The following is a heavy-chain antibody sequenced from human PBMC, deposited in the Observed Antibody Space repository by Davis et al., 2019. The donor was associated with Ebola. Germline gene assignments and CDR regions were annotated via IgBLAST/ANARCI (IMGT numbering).Heavy chain of an antibody. D-gene: IGHD2-15*01. J-gene: IGHJ6*02. V-gene: IGHV1-46*01. CDR1: GYTFTSYY. CDR3: ARRLYCGGGSCYEYYYGIDV. CDR2: INPSGGST. Sequence: AASVKVSCKASGYTFTSYYIHWVRQAPGQGLEWMGIINPSGGSTNYAQKFQGRVTMTRDTSTITVYMELSSLRSEDTAVYYCARRLYCGGGSCYEYYYGIDVWGQGTTVTVSS.